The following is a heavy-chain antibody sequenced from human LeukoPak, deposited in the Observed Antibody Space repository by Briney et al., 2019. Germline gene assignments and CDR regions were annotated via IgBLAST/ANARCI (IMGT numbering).Heavy chain of an antibody. V-gene: IGHV1-8*01. J-gene: IGHJ4*02. CDR1: GYTFTSYG. Sequence: ASVKVSCKASGYTFTSYGVNWVRQATGQGLEWMGWMNPNSSNTGYAQKFQGRVTMTRNTSIGTAYMELSSLRSEDTAVYYCAKVHCISTNCNHIWTYFDYWGQGTLVTVSS. CDR3: AKVHCISTNCNHIWTYFDY. CDR2: MNPNSSNT. D-gene: IGHD2-2*01.